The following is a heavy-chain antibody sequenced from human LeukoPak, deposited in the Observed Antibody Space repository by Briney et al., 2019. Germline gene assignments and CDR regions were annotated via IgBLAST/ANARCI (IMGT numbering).Heavy chain of an antibody. CDR1: GFTFSSYS. V-gene: IGHV3-48*01. CDR3: AGGATIPH. Sequence: GGSLRLSCAASGFTFSSYSMNWVRQAPGKGLEWVSYISSSSSTIYCADSVKGRFTISRDNAKNSLYLQMNSLRAEDTAVYYCAGGATIPHWGQGTLVTVCS. D-gene: IGHD5-12*01. J-gene: IGHJ4*02. CDR2: ISSSSSTI.